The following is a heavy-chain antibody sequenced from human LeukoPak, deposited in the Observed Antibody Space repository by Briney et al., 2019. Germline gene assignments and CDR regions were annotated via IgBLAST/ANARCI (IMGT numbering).Heavy chain of an antibody. CDR1: GFTFSSYW. J-gene: IGHJ4*02. D-gene: IGHD3-3*01. CDR3: ARDDRDYDFWSGVDH. CDR2: INSDGSST. V-gene: IGHV3-74*01. Sequence: GGSLRLSCAASGFTFSSYWMHWVRQAPGKGLVWVSRINSDGSSTSYADSVKGRFTISRDNAKNTLYLQMNSLRAEDTAVYYCARDDRDYDFWSGVDHWGQGTLVTVSS.